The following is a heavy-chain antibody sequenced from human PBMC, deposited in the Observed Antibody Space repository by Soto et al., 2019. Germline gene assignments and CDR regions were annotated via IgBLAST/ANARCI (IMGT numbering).Heavy chain of an antibody. D-gene: IGHD1-26*01. CDR1: GASVSSGNYY. CDR2: ISYSGGT. V-gene: IGHV4-61*01. Sequence: QVQLQESGPGLVKPSETLSLTCTVSGASVSSGNYYWSWIRQPPGKGLECIGYISYSGGTNYNPSLKSRVTLSIDTSKNQFSLKLSSVTAADTAVYYCARGSGSYYAYWGQGTLVTVSS. J-gene: IGHJ4*02. CDR3: ARGSGSYYAY.